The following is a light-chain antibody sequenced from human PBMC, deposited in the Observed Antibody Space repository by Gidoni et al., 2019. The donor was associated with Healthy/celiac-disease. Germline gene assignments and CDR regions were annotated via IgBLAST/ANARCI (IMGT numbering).Light chain of an antibody. J-gene: IGKJ2*01. CDR1: QSVSSSY. CDR2: GAS. V-gene: IGKV3-20*01. Sequence: EIGLTQSPGTLSLSPGERATLSCRASQSVSSSYLAWYQQKPGQAPRLLTYGASSRATGIPDRFSGSVSGTDFTLSISRLEPEDFAVYYCQQYGSSPMYTFGQGTKLEIK. CDR3: QQYGSSPMYT.